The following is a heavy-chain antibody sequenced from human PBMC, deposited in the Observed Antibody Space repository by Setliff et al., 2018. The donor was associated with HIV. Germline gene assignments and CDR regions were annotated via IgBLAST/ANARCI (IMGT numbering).Heavy chain of an antibody. D-gene: IGHD3-10*01. CDR2: IIPIFGTA. CDR1: GGTFSSYA. CDR3: ASRRITMVRGVISNDYYYYYMDV. Sequence: SVKVSCKASGGTFSSYAISWVRQAPGQGLEWMGGIIPIFGTANYAQKFQGRVTVTADESTSTAYMELSSLRSEDTAVYYCASRRITMVRGVISNDYYYYYMDVWGKGTTVTVSS. V-gene: IGHV1-69*13. J-gene: IGHJ6*03.